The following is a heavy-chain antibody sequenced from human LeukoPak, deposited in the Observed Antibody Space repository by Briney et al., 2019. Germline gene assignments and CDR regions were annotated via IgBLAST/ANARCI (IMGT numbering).Heavy chain of an antibody. CDR3: ARDRRSPRAFDI. CDR1: GYTFTSYY. Sequence: GASVNVSCKASGYTFTSYYMHWVRQAPGQGLEWMGIINPSGGSTSYAQKFQGRVTMTRDTSTSTVYMELSSLRSEDTAVYYCARDRRSPRAFDIWGQGTMVTVSS. D-gene: IGHD1-26*01. V-gene: IGHV1-46*01. CDR2: INPSGGST. J-gene: IGHJ3*02.